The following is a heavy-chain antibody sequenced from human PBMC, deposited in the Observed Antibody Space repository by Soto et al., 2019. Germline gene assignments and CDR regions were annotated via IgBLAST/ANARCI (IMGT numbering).Heavy chain of an antibody. D-gene: IGHD3-3*01. CDR3: ARLVFTIFGVDRQMGDY. J-gene: IGHJ4*02. CDR2: IIPIFGTA. Sequence: ASVKISCRASGGTFSSYASSWVRQAPGQGLEWMGGIIPIFGTANYARKFQGRVTITADESTSTAYMELSSLRSEDTSVYYCARLVFTIFGVDRQMGDYWGQGTLVTLSS. V-gene: IGHV1-69*13. CDR1: GGTFSSYA.